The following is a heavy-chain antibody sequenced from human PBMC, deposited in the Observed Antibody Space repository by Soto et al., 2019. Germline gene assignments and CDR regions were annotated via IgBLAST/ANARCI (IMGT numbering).Heavy chain of an antibody. CDR3: ARQGDYEFDY. D-gene: IGHD4-17*01. CDR1: GYSFTTYW. J-gene: IGHJ4*02. CDR2: IDPSDSYT. V-gene: IGHV5-10-1*01. Sequence: GESLKISCKGSGYSFTTYWISWVRQMPGKGLELMGRIDPSDSYTNYSPSFQGHVTLSADKSISTAYLQWSSLKASDTAMYYCARQGDYEFDYWVRGTLVTVSS.